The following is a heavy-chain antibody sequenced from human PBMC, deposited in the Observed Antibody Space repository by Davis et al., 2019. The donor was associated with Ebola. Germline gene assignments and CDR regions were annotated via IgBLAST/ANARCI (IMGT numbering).Heavy chain of an antibody. CDR2: ISYIGTT. V-gene: IGHV4-59*08. CDR3: VRHLGPYWYFDL. CDR1: GGSTSNFY. J-gene: IGHJ2*01. Sequence: PSETLSLTCTVSGGSTSNFYWTWIRQSPGMGLEWIGYISYIGTTEYNPSLKSRVTMSIDTSKNQFSLKLRSVGAADTALYYCVRHLGPYWYFDLWGRGTLVAVSS.